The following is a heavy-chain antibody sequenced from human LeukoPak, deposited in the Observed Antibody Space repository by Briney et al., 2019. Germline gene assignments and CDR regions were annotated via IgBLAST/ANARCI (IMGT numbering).Heavy chain of an antibody. D-gene: IGHD3-22*01. Sequence: SGPTLVNPTQTLTLTCTFSGFSLSTSGMCVSWIRQPPGKALEWLARIDWDDEKYYRTSLKTRLTISKDTSKNQVVLTVTNMDPVDTATYYCARIRLYDSSGYHFDYWGQGTLVTVSS. J-gene: IGHJ4*02. V-gene: IGHV2-70*11. CDR2: IDWDDEK. CDR1: GFSLSTSGMC. CDR3: ARIRLYDSSGYHFDY.